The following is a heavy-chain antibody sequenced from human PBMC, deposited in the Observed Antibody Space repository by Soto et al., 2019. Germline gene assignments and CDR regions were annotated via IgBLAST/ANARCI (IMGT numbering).Heavy chain of an antibody. CDR1: GYTFTSYG. V-gene: IGHV1-18*01. D-gene: IGHD6-6*01. CDR2: ISAYNGNT. Sequence: GASVKVSCKASGYTFTSYGISWVRQAPGQGLEWMGWISAYNGNTNYAQKLQGRVTITTDASTSTAYMELSSLRSEDTAVYYCARGWQLVPYYFDYWGQGTLVTVSS. J-gene: IGHJ4*02. CDR3: ARGWQLVPYYFDY.